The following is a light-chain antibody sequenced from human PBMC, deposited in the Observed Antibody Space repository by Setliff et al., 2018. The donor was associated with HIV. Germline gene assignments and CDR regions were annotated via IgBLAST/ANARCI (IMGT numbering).Light chain of an antibody. CDR1: NSDIGGYNY. V-gene: IGLV2-14*01. CDR3: SASRPSRTLVV. CDR2: QLI. Sequence: QSALTQPASVSGSPGQSITISCTGTNSDIGGYNYVPWYQQLPGEAPKLIIFQLINRPSGVSDRFSGSKSGNTAYLTISGLQAEDEADYYCSASRPSRTLVVFGTGTKVTVL. J-gene: IGLJ1*01.